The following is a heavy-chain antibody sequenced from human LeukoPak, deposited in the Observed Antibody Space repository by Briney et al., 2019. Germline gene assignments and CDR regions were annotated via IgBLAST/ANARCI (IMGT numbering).Heavy chain of an antibody. CDR1: GLTFDDYA. CDR2: ISGDGGSA. V-gene: IGHV3-43*02. CDR3: AKGKIAALGMDV. Sequence: GGSHTLACAASGLTFDDYAMHSVRQAPGKGRECLSLISGDGGSAYYADSVKGRLTISTDNRNNSLYLQMNSLKTEETALYYCAKGKIAALGMDVWGEGTTVVVSS. D-gene: IGHD6-6*01. J-gene: IGHJ6*04.